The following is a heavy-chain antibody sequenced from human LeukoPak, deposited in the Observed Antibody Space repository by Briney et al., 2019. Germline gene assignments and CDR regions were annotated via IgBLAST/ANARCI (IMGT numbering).Heavy chain of an antibody. V-gene: IGHV3-74*01. J-gene: IGHJ4*02. D-gene: IGHD6-19*01. CDR3: ARDAEERSGWTFDY. CDR1: GFTFSRYW. CDR2: IKSYRTFI. Sequence: WGSLRLTCEASGFTFSRYWMYWVRQAPGKGLEWVSRIKSYRTFIIYAESVRGRFTISRDNAKNTLFLKMNSLRVDDTAIYYCARDAEERSGWTFDYWAKGTLVTVSS.